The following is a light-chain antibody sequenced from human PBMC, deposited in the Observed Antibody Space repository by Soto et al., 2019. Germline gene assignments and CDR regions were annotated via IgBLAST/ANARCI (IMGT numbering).Light chain of an antibody. V-gene: IGKV3-15*01. J-gene: IGKJ2*01. CDR3: QQYNDWPPIT. CDR1: QTVSGN. Sequence: EIVMTQSPATLSVSPGERAALSCRASQTVSGNLAWYQQKPGQAPRLLIYGASTRATGVPARFSGSGSGTEFTLTISSLQSEDFAVYFCQQYNDWPPITFGQGTKLEIK. CDR2: GAS.